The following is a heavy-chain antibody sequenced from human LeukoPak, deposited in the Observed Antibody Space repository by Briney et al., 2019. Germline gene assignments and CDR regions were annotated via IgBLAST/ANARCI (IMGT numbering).Heavy chain of an antibody. CDR3: ALSSNWPGFLDY. V-gene: IGHV3-53*01. D-gene: IGHD6-13*01. CDR2: IYSSGDT. J-gene: IGHJ4*02. CDR1: GFTVSSNY. Sequence: PGGSLRLSCAASGFTVSSNYMSWVRQAPGKGLEWVSVIYSSGDTYHADSVKGRVTISRDNSKNTLYLQMNSLRAEDTAVYYCALSSNWPGFLDYWGQGTLVTVSS.